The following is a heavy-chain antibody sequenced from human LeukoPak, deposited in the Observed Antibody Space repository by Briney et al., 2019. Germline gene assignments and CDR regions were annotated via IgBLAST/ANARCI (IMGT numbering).Heavy chain of an antibody. Sequence: PGGSLRLSCAASDFSFITYAMSWVRQAPGKGLEWVSTISGGGDATYYADSVKGRFTISRDNSKNTLYLQMNSLRAEDTAVYYCAKGWAYYYDSSGYPDNWFDPWGQGTLVTVSS. CDR3: AKGWAYYYDSSGYPDNWFDP. CDR2: ISGGGDAT. V-gene: IGHV3-23*01. CDR1: DFSFITYA. D-gene: IGHD3-22*01. J-gene: IGHJ5*02.